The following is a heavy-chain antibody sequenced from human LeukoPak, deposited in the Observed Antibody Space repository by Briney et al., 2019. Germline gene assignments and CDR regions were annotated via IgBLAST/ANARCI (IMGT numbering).Heavy chain of an antibody. CDR2: ISYDGSNK. J-gene: IGHJ4*02. D-gene: IGHD3-22*01. CDR1: GFTFSSYA. Sequence: GGSLRPSCAASGFTFSSYAMHWVRQAPGKGLEWVAVISYDGSNKYYADSVKGRFTISRDNSKNTLYLQMNSLRAEDTAVYYCASGYYDSSGYQWDFDYWGQGTLVTVSS. CDR3: ASGYYDSSGYQWDFDY. V-gene: IGHV3-30*01.